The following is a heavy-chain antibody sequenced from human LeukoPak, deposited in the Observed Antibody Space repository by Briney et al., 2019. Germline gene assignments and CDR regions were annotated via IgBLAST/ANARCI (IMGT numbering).Heavy chain of an antibody. V-gene: IGHV4-30-4*01. Sequence: PSETLSLTCTVSGASIRSGDYYWSWIRQPPGKGLEWIGYIYDSGSTYYNPSLKSRITISVDTSENRFSLKLSSVTATDTAVYYCARGYYDSSGYDYYFDYWGQGTLVTVSS. CDR2: IYDSGST. CDR3: ARGYYDSSGYDYYFDY. CDR1: GASIRSGDYY. J-gene: IGHJ4*02. D-gene: IGHD3-22*01.